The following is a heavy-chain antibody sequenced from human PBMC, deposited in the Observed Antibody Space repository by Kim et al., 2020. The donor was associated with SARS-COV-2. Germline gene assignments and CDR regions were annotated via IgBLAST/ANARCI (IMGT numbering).Heavy chain of an antibody. Sequence: SETLSLTCAVYGGSFSGYYWSWIRQPPGKGLEWIGEINHSGSTNYNPSLKSRVTISVDTSKNQFSLKLSSVTAADTAVYYCARGRRGGSYSATSAFDIWGQGTMVTVSS. CDR1: GGSFSGYY. J-gene: IGHJ3*02. V-gene: IGHV4-34*01. CDR2: INHSGST. D-gene: IGHD3-22*01. CDR3: ARGRRGGSYSATSAFDI.